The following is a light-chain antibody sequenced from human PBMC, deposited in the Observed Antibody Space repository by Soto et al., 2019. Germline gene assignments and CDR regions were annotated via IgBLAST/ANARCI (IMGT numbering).Light chain of an antibody. CDR2: DAF. CDR3: QQYNNWPPLT. Sequence: EVVMTQSPATLSVSPGERATLSCRASQSVGSKLAWYQQKPGQAPRLLIFDAFTRATGIPARFSGSGSGTEFTLFISSLQSEDSAAYYCQQYNNWPPLTFGGGTKVEI. V-gene: IGKV3-15*01. CDR1: QSVGSK. J-gene: IGKJ4*01.